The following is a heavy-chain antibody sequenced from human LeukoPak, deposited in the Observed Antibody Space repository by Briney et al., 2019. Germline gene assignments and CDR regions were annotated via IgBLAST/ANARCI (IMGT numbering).Heavy chain of an antibody. Sequence: GESLKISCKGSGYDFTNYFIAWVRQMPGKGLEWMGIINPGDADTRYSPSFQGQVTISADKSISTAYLQWSSLKASDTAMYYCARRGYGSSGYRDAFDIWGQGTMVTVSS. CDR2: INPGDADT. CDR3: ARRGYGSSGYRDAFDI. D-gene: IGHD3-22*01. V-gene: IGHV5-51*01. CDR1: GYDFTNYF. J-gene: IGHJ3*02.